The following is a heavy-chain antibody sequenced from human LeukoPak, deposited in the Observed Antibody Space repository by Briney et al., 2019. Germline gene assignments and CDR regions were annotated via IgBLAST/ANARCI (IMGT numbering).Heavy chain of an antibody. CDR2: ISWNSGSI. CDR3: AKDSLRYCSSTSCYQFDY. CDR1: GFTFDGYA. D-gene: IGHD2-2*01. J-gene: IGHJ4*02. Sequence: GGSLRLSCAASGFTFDGYAMHWVRQAPGKGLEWVSGISWNSGSIGYADSVEGRFTISRDNAKNSLYLQMNSLRAEDTALYYCAKDSLRYCSSTSCYQFDYWGQGTLVTVSS. V-gene: IGHV3-9*01.